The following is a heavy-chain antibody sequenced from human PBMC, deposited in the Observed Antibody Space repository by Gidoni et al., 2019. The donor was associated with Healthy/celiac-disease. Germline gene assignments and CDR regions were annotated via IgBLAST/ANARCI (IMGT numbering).Heavy chain of an antibody. Sequence: EVQLVESGGGLVQPGGSLRLSCAASGFTFSSYDLHWVRQATGKGLEWVSAIGTAGDTYYPGSVKGRFTISRENAKNSLYLQMNSLRAGDTAVYYCARGLKGYSSGWYMEGGDAFDIWGQGTMVTVSS. J-gene: IGHJ3*02. V-gene: IGHV3-13*01. CDR3: ARGLKGYSSGWYMEGGDAFDI. D-gene: IGHD6-19*01. CDR1: GFTFSSYD. CDR2: IGTAGDT.